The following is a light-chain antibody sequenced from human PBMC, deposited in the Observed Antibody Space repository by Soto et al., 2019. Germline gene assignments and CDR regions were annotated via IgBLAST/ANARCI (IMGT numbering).Light chain of an antibody. CDR2: KAS. CDR3: QQYYNYFRT. J-gene: IGKJ1*01. CDR1: QSISNW. V-gene: IGKV1-5*03. Sequence: DIQMTQSPSTLSASVGDRVTITCRASQSISNWMAWYQQKPGKAPKILIYKASTLESGVPSRFSGSGSGTEFTLTISSLQPDDFATYYCQQYYNYFRTFGQGTKLEIK.